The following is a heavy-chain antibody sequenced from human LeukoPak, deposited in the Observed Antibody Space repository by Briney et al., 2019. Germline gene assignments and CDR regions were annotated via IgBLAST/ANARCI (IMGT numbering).Heavy chain of an antibody. D-gene: IGHD1-1*01. V-gene: IGHV1-46*01. CDR2: INTSVGRT. Sequence: GASDTVSCKPSGYTFTKYYLHWVRQAPGQGLEWTGIINTSVGRTNYAQQFQGRLTMTVDASTSIGYMEVSSLRPEDTATYFCAVYTDDWSADGQVYFLHWGQGTLVTVSS. J-gene: IGHJ1*01. CDR3: AVYTDDWSADGQVYFLH. CDR1: GYTFTKYY.